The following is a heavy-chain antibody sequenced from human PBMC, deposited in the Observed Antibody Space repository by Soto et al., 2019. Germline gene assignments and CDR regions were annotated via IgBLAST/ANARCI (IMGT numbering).Heavy chain of an antibody. CDR2: IYHSGST. CDR1: GGSISSSNW. D-gene: IGHD5-18*01. J-gene: IGHJ4*02. CDR3: ARGYGRNFDY. V-gene: IGHV4-4*02. Sequence: SETLSLTCAVSGGSISSSNWWSWVRQPPGKGLEWIGEIYHSGSTNYNPSLKSRVTISVDTSKNQFSLRLSSVTAADTAVYYCARGYGRNFDYWGQGTLVTVSS.